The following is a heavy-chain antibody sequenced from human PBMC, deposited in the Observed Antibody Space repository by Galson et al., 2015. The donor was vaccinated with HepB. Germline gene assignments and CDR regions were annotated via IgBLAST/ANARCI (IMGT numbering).Heavy chain of an antibody. CDR3: ARIWEKDCGGYCSSTACTFDY. J-gene: IGHJ4*02. Sequence: SLRLSCAASGFTFSSYTMNWVRQAPGKGLEWVSSISSSRSYIYYADSVKGRFTISRDNAKNSLYLQMNSLRAVDTAVYYCARIWEKDCGGYCSSTACTFDYWGQGTLVTVSS. V-gene: IGHV3-21*01. D-gene: IGHD2-21*02. CDR1: GFTFSSYT. CDR2: ISSSRSYI.